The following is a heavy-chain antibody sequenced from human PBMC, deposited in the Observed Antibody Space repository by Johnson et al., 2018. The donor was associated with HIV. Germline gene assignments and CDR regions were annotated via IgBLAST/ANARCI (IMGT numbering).Heavy chain of an antibody. V-gene: IGHV3-7*05. CDR2: IKKDGSEK. CDR1: GFIISSYW. Sequence: VQLVESGGGLVQPGGSLRLSCAASGFIISSYWMTWVRQAPGKGLEWVANIKKDGSEKYYVDSVKGRFTISRDNAKNSLYLQMNTLRAEDTAVYYCARAFGSAFDIWGQGKMVTVSS. CDR3: ARAFGSAFDI. J-gene: IGHJ3*02. D-gene: IGHD1-14*01.